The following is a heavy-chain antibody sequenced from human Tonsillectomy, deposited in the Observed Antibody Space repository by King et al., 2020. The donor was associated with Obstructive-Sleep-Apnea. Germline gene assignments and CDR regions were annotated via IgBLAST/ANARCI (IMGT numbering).Heavy chain of an antibody. CDR3: ARLEIEYYYYYGMDV. Sequence: QLQESGPGLVKSSETLSLTCTVSGGSIGSSSYYWGWIRQPPGKGLEWIGSISYSGSTYYNPSLKSRVTISVDTSKNQFSLKLNSVTAADTAVYYCARLEIEYYYYYGMDVWGQGTTVTVSS. CDR2: ISYSGST. D-gene: IGHD1-1*01. V-gene: IGHV4-39*07. CDR1: GGSIGSSSYY. J-gene: IGHJ6*02.